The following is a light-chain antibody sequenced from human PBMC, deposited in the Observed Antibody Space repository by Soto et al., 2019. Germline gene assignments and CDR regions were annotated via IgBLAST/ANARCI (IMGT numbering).Light chain of an antibody. CDR1: SSDVGGYIF. CDR3: SSYTSTSTVV. V-gene: IGLV2-14*01. CDR2: EVN. Sequence: QSALTQPASVSGSPGQSITISCTGTSSDVGGYIFVSWYQQHPGRAPKLMIYEVNNRPSGVSYRFSGSKSGNTASLTISGLQAADEADYYCSSYTSTSTVVFGGGTKLTVL. J-gene: IGLJ2*01.